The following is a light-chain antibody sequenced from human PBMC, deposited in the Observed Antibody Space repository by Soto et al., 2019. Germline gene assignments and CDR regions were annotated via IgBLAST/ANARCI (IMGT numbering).Light chain of an antibody. CDR1: SSDVGGYNY. CDR2: EVS. J-gene: IGLJ1*01. CDR3: SSYAGSNNLEGYV. V-gene: IGLV2-8*01. Sequence: QSVLTQPPSASGSPGQSVTISCTGTSSDVGGYNYVSWYQQHPGKAPKLMIYEVSKRPSGVPDRFSGSKSGNTASLTVSGLQAEDEADYYCSSYAGSNNLEGYVFGTGTKVTVL.